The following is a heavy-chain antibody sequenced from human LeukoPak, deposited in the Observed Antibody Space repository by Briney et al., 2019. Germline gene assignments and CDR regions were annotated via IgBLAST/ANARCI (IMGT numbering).Heavy chain of an antibody. CDR2: INTNTGNP. CDR1: GYTFTSYA. J-gene: IGHJ4*02. CDR3: AREHGYSYGYYFDY. D-gene: IGHD5-18*01. Sequence: GESLKISCKASGYTFTSYAMNWVRQAPGQGLEWMGWINTNTGNPTYAQGFTGRFVFSLDTSVSTAYLQISSLKAEDTAVYYCAREHGYSYGYYFDYWGQGTLVTVSS. V-gene: IGHV7-4-1*02.